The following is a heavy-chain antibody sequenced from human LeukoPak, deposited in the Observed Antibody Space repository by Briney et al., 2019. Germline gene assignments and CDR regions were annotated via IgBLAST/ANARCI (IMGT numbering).Heavy chain of an antibody. CDR2: ISSSGSTI. Sequence: GGSLRLSXAASGFTFSSYEMNWVRQAPGKGLEWVSYISSSGSTIYYADSVKGRFTISRDNAKNSLYLQMNSLRAEDTAVYYCETTMVRGFYMDYWGQGTLVTVSS. CDR3: ETTMVRGFYMDY. J-gene: IGHJ4*02. D-gene: IGHD3-10*01. V-gene: IGHV3-48*03. CDR1: GFTFSSYE.